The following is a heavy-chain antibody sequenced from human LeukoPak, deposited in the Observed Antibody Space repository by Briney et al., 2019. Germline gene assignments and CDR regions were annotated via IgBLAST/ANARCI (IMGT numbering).Heavy chain of an antibody. Sequence: GGSLRLSCAASGFTFSSYGMHWVRQAPGKGLEWVAVIWYDGSNKYYADSVKGRFTISRDSSKSTLYLQMNSLRAEDTAVYYCAKDLNNYGDYGLDWWGQGTLLTVSS. CDR1: GFTFSSYG. D-gene: IGHD4-17*01. CDR3: AKDLNNYGDYGLDW. V-gene: IGHV3-30*02. J-gene: IGHJ4*02. CDR2: IWYDGSNK.